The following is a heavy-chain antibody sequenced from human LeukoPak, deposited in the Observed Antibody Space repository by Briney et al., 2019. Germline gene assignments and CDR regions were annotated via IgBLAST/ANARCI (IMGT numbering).Heavy chain of an antibody. CDR3: ATMQWLEGVDWFVP. D-gene: IGHD6-19*01. CDR2: IRYDESNK. Sequence: GGSLRLSCAASGFIFSNYGMHWVRQAPGKGLEWVAFIRYDESNKFYADSVKGRFTISRDNSKNILFLQMNSLRAEDTAVYYCATMQWLEGVDWFVPWGQGTLVTVSS. CDR1: GFIFSNYG. J-gene: IGHJ5*02. V-gene: IGHV3-30*02.